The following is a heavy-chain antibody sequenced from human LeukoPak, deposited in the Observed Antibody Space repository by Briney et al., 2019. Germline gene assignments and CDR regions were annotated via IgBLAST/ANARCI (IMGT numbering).Heavy chain of an antibody. Sequence: TGGSLRLSCAASGFTFSSYSMIWVRQAPGKGLEWVSSISSSSRYRYYADSVKGRFTISRDNAKNSLYLQMNSLRAEDTAVYYCARLHDILTGYRLDYYYYMDVWGKGTTVTVSS. CDR1: GFTFSSYS. CDR3: ARLHDILTGYRLDYYYYMDV. J-gene: IGHJ6*03. CDR2: ISSSSRYR. V-gene: IGHV3-21*04. D-gene: IGHD3-9*01.